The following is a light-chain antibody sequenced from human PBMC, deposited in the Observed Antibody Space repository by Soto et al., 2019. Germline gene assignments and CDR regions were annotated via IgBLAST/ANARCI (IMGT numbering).Light chain of an antibody. Sequence: EIVMTQSPATLSVSPGERATLSCRASQSVSSDLAWYQQKPGQAPRLLMYGASTRATGIPARFSGSGSGTEFTLTLSSLQSEDFAVYYCQQYNKWPPWTFGQGTKVDIK. V-gene: IGKV3-15*01. J-gene: IGKJ1*01. CDR1: QSVSSD. CDR3: QQYNKWPPWT. CDR2: GAS.